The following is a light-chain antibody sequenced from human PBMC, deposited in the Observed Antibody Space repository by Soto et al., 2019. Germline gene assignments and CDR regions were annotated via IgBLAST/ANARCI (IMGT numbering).Light chain of an antibody. Sequence: QSVLTQPPSVSAAPGQTVTISCSGSSSNIGNNYVSWYQHLPGTAPKLLMYDNDKRPSGIPDRFSGTKSGTSATLGITGLQTGDEADYYCATWDSSLIAGVFGGGTKLTVL. CDR3: ATWDSSLIAGV. CDR1: SSNIGNNY. J-gene: IGLJ2*01. CDR2: DND. V-gene: IGLV1-51*01.